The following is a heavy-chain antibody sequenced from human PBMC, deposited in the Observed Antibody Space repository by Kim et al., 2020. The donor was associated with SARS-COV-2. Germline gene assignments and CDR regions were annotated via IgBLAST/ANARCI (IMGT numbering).Heavy chain of an antibody. D-gene: IGHD6-13*01. V-gene: IGHV4-34*01. CDR3: ARALRQQLVSDY. J-gene: IGHJ4*02. CDR2: INHSGST. CDR1: GGSFSGYY. Sequence: SEILSLTCAVYGGSFSGYYWSWIRQPPGKGLEWIGEINHSGSTNYNPSLKSRVTISVDTSKNQFSLKLSSVTAADTAVYYCARALRQQLVSDYWGQGTLV.